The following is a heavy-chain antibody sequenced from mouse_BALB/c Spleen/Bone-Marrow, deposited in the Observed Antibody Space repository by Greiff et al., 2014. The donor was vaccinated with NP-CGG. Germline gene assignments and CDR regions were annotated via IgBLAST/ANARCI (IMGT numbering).Heavy chain of an antibody. J-gene: IGHJ2*01. CDR1: GYSFTSYT. Sequence: QVQLQQSGAELARPGASVKMSCKASGYSFTSYTMHWVKQRPGQGLEWIAYINPRNTYSDYNQKFKDRATVTADKSSSTAYMQLSSMESEDLASYYCTREYTYDENAGDFDYWGQGTTLTVSS. CDR2: INPRNTYS. D-gene: IGHD2-3*01. CDR3: TREYTYDENAGDFDY. V-gene: IGHV1-4*01.